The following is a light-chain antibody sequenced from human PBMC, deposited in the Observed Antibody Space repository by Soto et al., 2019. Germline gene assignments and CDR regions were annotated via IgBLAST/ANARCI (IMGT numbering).Light chain of an antibody. J-gene: IGKJ1*01. CDR1: QSVNFN. Sequence: EIVMTQSPATLSVSPGERVTISCRASQSVNFNLAWYQQKPGQAPRLLMYGASSRATGIPARFSGSGSRTEFTLSISSLQSEDFAVYYCQQYENWPRTFGQGTKV. CDR3: QQYENWPRT. CDR2: GAS. V-gene: IGKV3-15*01.